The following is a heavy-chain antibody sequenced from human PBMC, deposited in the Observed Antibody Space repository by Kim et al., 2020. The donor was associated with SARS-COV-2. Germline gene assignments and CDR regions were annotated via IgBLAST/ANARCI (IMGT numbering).Heavy chain of an antibody. D-gene: IGHD3-22*01. J-gene: IGHJ4*02. CDR1: GYTFTSYA. CDR2: INAGNGNT. Sequence: ASVKVSCKASGYTFTSYAMHWVRQAPGQRLEWMGWINAGNGNTKYSQKCQGRVTITRDTSASTAYMELSSLRSEDTAVYYCARGAYDSSGYYWDGYFDYWGQGTLVTVSS. V-gene: IGHV1-3*01. CDR3: ARGAYDSSGYYWDGYFDY.